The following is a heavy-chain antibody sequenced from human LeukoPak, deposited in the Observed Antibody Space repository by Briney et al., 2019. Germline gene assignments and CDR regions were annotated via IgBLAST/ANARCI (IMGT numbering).Heavy chain of an antibody. D-gene: IGHD4-17*01. CDR2: INHSGST. CDR3: ASRNLGDYRWFDP. J-gene: IGHJ5*02. CDR1: GGSITNYY. V-gene: IGHV4-34*01. Sequence: PSETLSLTCSLSGGSITNYYWSWIRQPPGKGLEWIGEINHSGSTNYNPSLKSRVTISVDTSKNQFSLKLSFVTAADTAVYYCASRNLGDYRWFDPWGQGTLVTVSS.